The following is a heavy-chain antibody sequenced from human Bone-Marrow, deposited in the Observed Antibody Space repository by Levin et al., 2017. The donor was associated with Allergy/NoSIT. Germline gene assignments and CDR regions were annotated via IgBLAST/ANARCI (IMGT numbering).Heavy chain of an antibody. Sequence: ETLSLTCDVSSGSFSSAYWWSWVRQPPGKGLEWIGEIVHSGNTNYNPSLKSRVTISVDKSNNQFSLQLTSVTAADTAVYYCTRNGDYALDYWGQGTLVTVSP. J-gene: IGHJ4*02. CDR3: TRNGDYALDY. CDR1: SGSFSSAYW. V-gene: IGHV4-4*02. CDR2: IVHSGNT. D-gene: IGHD4-17*01.